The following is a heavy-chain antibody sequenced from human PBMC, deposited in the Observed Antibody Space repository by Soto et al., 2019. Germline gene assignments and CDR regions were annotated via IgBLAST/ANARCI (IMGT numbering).Heavy chain of an antibody. CDR2: ISYDGSNK. D-gene: IGHD3-10*01. CDR3: ATPTYYYGSGSYYND. Sequence: QVQLVESGGGVVQPGRSLRLSCAASGFTFSSYAMHWVRQAPGKGLEWVAVISYDGSNKYYADSVKGRFTIPRDNSKNTLYLQMNSLRAEDTAVYYCATPTYYYGSGSYYNDWGQGTLVTVSS. J-gene: IGHJ4*02. CDR1: GFTFSSYA. V-gene: IGHV3-30-3*01.